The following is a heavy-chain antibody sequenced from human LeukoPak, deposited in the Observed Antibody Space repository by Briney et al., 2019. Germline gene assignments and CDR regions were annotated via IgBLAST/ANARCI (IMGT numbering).Heavy chain of an antibody. D-gene: IGHD3-22*01. V-gene: IGHV3-9*01. Sequence: PGGSLRLSCAASGFTFDDYAMHWVRQAPGKGLEWVSGISWNSGSIGYADSVKGRFTISRDNAKNSLYLQMNSLRAEDTALYYCAKGAMILSSAPLDYWGQGTLVTVSS. CDR3: AKGAMILSSAPLDY. J-gene: IGHJ4*02. CDR1: GFTFDDYA. CDR2: ISWNSGSI.